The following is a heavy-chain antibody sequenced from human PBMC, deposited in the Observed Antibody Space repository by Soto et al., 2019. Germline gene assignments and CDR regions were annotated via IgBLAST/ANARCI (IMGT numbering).Heavy chain of an antibody. Sequence: GESLKISCKGSGYSCTNYWIGWVRQMPGKGLEWMGIIYPGDSDTRNSPSFQGQIIISADKSVNTAYLQWSSLEASDTAIYYCARHIPGGATGFYFDYWGQGTLVTVSS. CDR1: GYSCTNYW. D-gene: IGHD1-26*01. CDR3: ARHIPGGATGFYFDY. CDR2: IYPGDSDT. J-gene: IGHJ4*02. V-gene: IGHV5-51*01.